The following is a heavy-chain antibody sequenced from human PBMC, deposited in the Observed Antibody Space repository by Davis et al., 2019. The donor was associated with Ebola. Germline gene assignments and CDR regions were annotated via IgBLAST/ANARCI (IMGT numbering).Heavy chain of an antibody. J-gene: IGHJ4*02. CDR1: GYTFTSYG. D-gene: IGHD3-16*01. V-gene: IGHV1-8*02. CDR3: AREGGTGNYFDY. CDR2: MNPNSGNT. Sequence: ASALVSCKASGYTFTSYGISWVRQATGQGLEWMGWMNPNSGNTGYAQKFQGRVTMTRNTSISTAYMELSRLRADDTAVYYCAREGGTGNYFDYWGQGTLVTVSS.